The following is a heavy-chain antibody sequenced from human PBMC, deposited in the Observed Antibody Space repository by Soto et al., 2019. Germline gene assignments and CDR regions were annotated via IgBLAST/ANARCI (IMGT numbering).Heavy chain of an antibody. CDR1: GFTFSNYA. CDR3: AKGLVATISIDY. CDR2: ISGSGGRT. V-gene: IGHV3-23*01. J-gene: IGHJ4*02. D-gene: IGHD5-12*01. Sequence: EVQLLESGGGLVQPGGSLRLSCAASGFTFSNYAMSWVRQAPGKGLEWVSAISGSGGRTYYADSVKGRFTISRDNSKNTLYLQMNTLSADDTAVYYCAKGLVATISIDYWGQGTLVTVSS.